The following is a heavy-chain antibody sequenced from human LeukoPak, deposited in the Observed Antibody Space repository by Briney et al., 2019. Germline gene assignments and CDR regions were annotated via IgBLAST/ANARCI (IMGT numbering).Heavy chain of an antibody. V-gene: IGHV3-30*02. CDR3: ARAPPFQVAGRGSY. Sequence: AGGSLRLSCAASGFTFSRYGMHWVRQAPGKGLEWVAFIRYDGSNKYSADSVKGRFTISRDNAKNSLYLQMNSLRAEDTAVYYCARAPPFQVAGRGSYWGQGTLVTVSS. CDR1: GFTFSRYG. J-gene: IGHJ4*02. D-gene: IGHD3-16*01. CDR2: IRYDGSNK.